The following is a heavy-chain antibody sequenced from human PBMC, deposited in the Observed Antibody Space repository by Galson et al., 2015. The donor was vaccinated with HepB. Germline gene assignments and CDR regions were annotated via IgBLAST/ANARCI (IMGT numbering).Heavy chain of an antibody. CDR1: GFTFSSYG. V-gene: IGHV3-30*18. Sequence: SLRLSCAASGFTFSSYGMHWVRQAPGKGLEWVAVISYDGSNKYYAAFVKGRFTISRDNPKNTLYLQMNSLRAEDTAVYYCAKETGTAMASYYFDYWGQGTLVTVSS. D-gene: IGHD5-18*01. J-gene: IGHJ4*02. CDR3: AKETGTAMASYYFDY. CDR2: ISYDGSNK.